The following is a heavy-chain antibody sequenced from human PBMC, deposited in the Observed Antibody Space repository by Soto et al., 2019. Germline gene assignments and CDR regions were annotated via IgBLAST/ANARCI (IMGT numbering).Heavy chain of an antibody. V-gene: IGHV3-48*03. J-gene: IGHJ5*02. D-gene: IGHD1-20*01. CDR1: GFTFSSYE. Sequence: SLRLSCAASGFTFSSYEMNWVRQAPGKGLEWVSYISSSGSTIYYADSVKGRFTISRDNAKNSLYLQMNSLRAEDTAVYYCARDTETNNSWPYNWCDPWGQGTMVTVXS. CDR3: ARDTETNNSWPYNWCDP. CDR2: ISSSGSTI.